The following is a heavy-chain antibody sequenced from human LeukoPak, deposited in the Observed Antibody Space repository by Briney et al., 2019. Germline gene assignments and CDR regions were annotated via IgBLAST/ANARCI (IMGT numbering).Heavy chain of an antibody. D-gene: IGHD2-21*01. V-gene: IGHV3-48*04. CDR1: GSTFSSYS. CDR3: ARDGSEGGGDGSAGDAFDI. J-gene: IGHJ3*02. CDR2: ISSSSSTI. Sequence: GGSLRLSCAASGSTFSSYSMNWVRQAPGKGLEWVSHISSSSSTIYYADSVKGRFTISRDNAKNSLYLQMNSLRAEDTAVYYCARDGSEGGGDGSAGDAFDIWGQGTMVTVSS.